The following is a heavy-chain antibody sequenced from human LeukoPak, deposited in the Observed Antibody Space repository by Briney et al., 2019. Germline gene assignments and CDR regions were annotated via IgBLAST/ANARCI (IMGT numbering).Heavy chain of an antibody. J-gene: IGHJ6*02. CDR2: IYYSGST. D-gene: IGHD3-22*01. V-gene: IGHV4-31*03. CDR3: ARDTFYTNPKIDLYYYGMDV. Sequence: SETLSLTCTVSGGSISSGGYYWSWIRQHPGKGLEWIGYIYYSGSTYYNPSLKSRVTISVDTSKNQFSLKLSSVTAADTAVYYCARDTFYTNPKIDLYYYGMDVWGQGTTVTVSS. CDR1: GGSISSGGYY.